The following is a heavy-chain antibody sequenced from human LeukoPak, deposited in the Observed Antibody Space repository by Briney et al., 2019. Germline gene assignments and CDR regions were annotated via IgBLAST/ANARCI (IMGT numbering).Heavy chain of an antibody. D-gene: IGHD6-19*01. J-gene: IGHJ4*02. CDR2: FDPEDGET. V-gene: IGHV1-24*01. Sequence: ASVKVSCKVSGYTLTELSMHWVRQAPGNGLEWMGGFDPEDGETIYAQKFQGRVTMTEDTSTDTAYMELSSLRSEDTAVYYCATASADQWLPGVYWGQGTLVTVSS. CDR3: ATASADQWLPGVY. CDR1: GYTLTELS.